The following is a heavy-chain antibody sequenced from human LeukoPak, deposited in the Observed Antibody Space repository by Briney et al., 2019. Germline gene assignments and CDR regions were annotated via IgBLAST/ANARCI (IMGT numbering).Heavy chain of an antibody. D-gene: IGHD6-13*01. Sequence: KTSETLSLTCTVSGGSISTYSWTWIRQPPGKGLEWIGNIYYSGSTNYNPALKSRVTISIDTSKNQFSLKVSSVTAADTAVYYCARAHSSSWPHMFDPWGQGTLVTVPS. CDR1: GGSISTYS. V-gene: IGHV4-59*01. CDR2: IYYSGST. J-gene: IGHJ5*02. CDR3: ARAHSSSWPHMFDP.